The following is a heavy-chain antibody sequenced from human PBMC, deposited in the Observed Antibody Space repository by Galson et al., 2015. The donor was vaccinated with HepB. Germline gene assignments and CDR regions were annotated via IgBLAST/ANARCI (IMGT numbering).Heavy chain of an antibody. CDR3: IRMADLSGYSSS. V-gene: IGHV3-73*01. CDR2: IRTKASNYVT. CDR1: GFTFSGSA. D-gene: IGHD6-13*01. Sequence: SLRLSCAASGFTFSGSAIHWVRQTSGKGLEWVGRIRTKASNYVTAYAASLQGRFTISRDDSKNTAYLHMKSLKTEDTAVYYCIRMADLSGYSSSWGQGTLVTVSS. J-gene: IGHJ4*02.